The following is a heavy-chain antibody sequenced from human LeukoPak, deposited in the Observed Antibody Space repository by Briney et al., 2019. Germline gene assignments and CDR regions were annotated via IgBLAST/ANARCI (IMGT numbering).Heavy chain of an antibody. Sequence: GGSLRLSCAASGFTFSSYAMSWVRHAPGKGLEWVSAISGSGGSTYYADSVKGRFTISRDNSKNTLYLQMNSLRAEDTAVYYCAKDIGSDDSSGYYYSLFDYWGQGTLVTVSS. CDR3: AKDIGSDDSSGYYYSLFDY. J-gene: IGHJ4*02. CDR1: GFTFSSYA. D-gene: IGHD3-22*01. CDR2: ISGSGGST. V-gene: IGHV3-23*01.